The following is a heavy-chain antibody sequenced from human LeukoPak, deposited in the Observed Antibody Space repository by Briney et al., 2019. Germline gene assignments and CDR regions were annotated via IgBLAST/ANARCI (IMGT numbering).Heavy chain of an antibody. J-gene: IGHJ6*02. CDR2: IKQDGSEK. V-gene: IGHV3-7*04. CDR3: AREERESGGWDV. Sequence: GGSLRLSCAASRFTFSNYWMSWVRQAPGKGLEWVANIKQDGSEKNYVGSVKGRFTISRDNAKNSLYLQMNSLRVEDTAVYYYAREERESGGWDVWGQGTTVTVSS. CDR1: RFTFSNYW. D-gene: IGHD1-1*01.